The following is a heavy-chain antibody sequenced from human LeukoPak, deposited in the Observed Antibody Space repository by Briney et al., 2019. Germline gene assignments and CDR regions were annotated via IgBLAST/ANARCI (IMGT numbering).Heavy chain of an antibody. J-gene: IGHJ3*02. D-gene: IGHD3-9*01. CDR3: ARGSYYDILTGYYRDAFDI. CDR1: GYTFTSYD. V-gene: IGHV1-8*01. Sequence: GASVKVSCKASGYTFTSYDINWVRQATGQGLEWMGWMNPNSGNTGYAQKFQGRVTMTRNTSISTAYMELSSLRSEDTAVYYCARGSYYDILTGYYRDAFDIWGQGTMVTVSS. CDR2: MNPNSGNT.